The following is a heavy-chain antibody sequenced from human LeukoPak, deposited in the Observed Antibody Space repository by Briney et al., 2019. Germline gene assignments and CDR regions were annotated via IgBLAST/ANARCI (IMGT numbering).Heavy chain of an antibody. D-gene: IGHD2-2*01. Sequence: GGSLRLSCAASGFTFSSCAMHWVRQAPGKGLEYVSAISSNGGSTHYANSVKGRFTISRDNSKNTLYLQMGSLRAEDMAVYYCARDRTLDYWGQGTLVTVSS. CDR2: ISSNGGST. CDR1: GFTFSSCA. V-gene: IGHV3-64*01. J-gene: IGHJ4*02. CDR3: ARDRTLDY.